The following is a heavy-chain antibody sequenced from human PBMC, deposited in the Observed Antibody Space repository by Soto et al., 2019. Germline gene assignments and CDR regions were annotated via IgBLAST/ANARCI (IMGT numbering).Heavy chain of an antibody. CDR1: GFSFSTSGVG. CDR2: IYWSGDE. V-gene: IGHV2-5*01. J-gene: IGHJ3*01. Sequence: QMTLMESGPTLVRPTQTLTLTCSFYGFSFSTSGVGVGWVRQPPGKALEWLALIYWSGDEHYRPSLKSRLTTPKNPSKTRVVLIMATMNPVDTAKYYLARGLAPLRAFAFDVWAQGQRSPSLQ. D-gene: IGHD6-6*01. CDR3: ARGLAPLRAFAFDV.